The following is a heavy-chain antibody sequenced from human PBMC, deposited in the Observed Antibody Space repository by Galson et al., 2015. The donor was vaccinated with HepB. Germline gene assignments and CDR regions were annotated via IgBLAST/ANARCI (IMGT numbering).Heavy chain of an antibody. Sequence: TLSLTCTVAGGSVSVGDFYWSWIRQPAGERLEWIGRIYTSGTTKYNPSLASRITMSLDTPKNQFSLKLTSVTAADTAVYYCAGESREYNSGWFLGTFNYMGVWGKGSTVTVSS. J-gene: IGHJ6*03. CDR2: IYTSGTT. CDR1: GGSVSVGDFY. V-gene: IGHV4-61*02. CDR3: AGESREYNSGWFLGTFNYMGV. D-gene: IGHD6-19*01.